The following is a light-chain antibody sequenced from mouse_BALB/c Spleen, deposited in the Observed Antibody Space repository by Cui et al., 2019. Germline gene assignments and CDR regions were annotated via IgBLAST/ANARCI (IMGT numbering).Light chain of an antibody. CDR1: QSISNN. V-gene: IGKV5-43*01. CDR2: YAS. J-gene: IGKJ4*01. CDR3: QQGNSWPIFT. Sequence: DIVLTQSPASLSVTPVDSVSLSCRASQSISNNRHWYQQKSHESPWLLIKYASQSISGIPSRFSGSGSGTDFTLSINSVETEDCGMYFCQQGNSWPIFTFGSGTKLEIK.